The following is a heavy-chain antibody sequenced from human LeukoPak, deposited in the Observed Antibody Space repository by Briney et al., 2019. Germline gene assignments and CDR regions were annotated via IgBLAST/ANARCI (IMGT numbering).Heavy chain of an antibody. Sequence: SETLSLTCAVYGGSFSGYYWSWIRQPPGKGLEWIGEINHSGRTNYNPSLKSRLTMSVDTSKNQFSLKLTSVTAADTAIYYCARVPPPGATAYGAVDSWGRGTLVTVSS. CDR1: GGSFSGYY. D-gene: IGHD3-10*01. V-gene: IGHV4-34*01. CDR3: ARVPPPGATAYGAVDS. CDR2: INHSGRT. J-gene: IGHJ5*01.